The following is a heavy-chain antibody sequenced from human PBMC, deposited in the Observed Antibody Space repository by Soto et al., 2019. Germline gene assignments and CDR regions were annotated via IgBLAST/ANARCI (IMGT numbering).Heavy chain of an antibody. CDR3: ARDRFLNWNYDYYYGMDV. J-gene: IGHJ6*04. CDR2: IHYRGTT. V-gene: IGHV4-30-4*01. CDR1: GGSTNSGDYY. Sequence: SETLSLTCTVSGGSTNSGDYYWSWIRQPPGKGLEWITHIHYRGTTYYNPSLKSRVTISVDTSKNQFSLKLSSVTAADTAVYYCARDRFLNWNYDYYYGMDVWGEGTKVTVTS. D-gene: IGHD1-1*01.